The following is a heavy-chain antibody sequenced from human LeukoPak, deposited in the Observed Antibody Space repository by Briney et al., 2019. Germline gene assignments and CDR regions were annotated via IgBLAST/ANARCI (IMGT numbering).Heavy chain of an antibody. J-gene: IGHJ3*02. CDR2: ISGSGGST. CDR1: GFTFSSYA. CDR3: ANSPGQYCSSTSCYRHDAFDI. Sequence: PGGSLRLSCSASGFTFSSYAMSWVRQAPGKGLEWVSAISGSGGSTYYADSVKGRFTISRDNSKNTLYLQVNSLRAEDTAVYYCANSPGQYCSSTSCYRHDAFDIWGQGTMVTVSS. V-gene: IGHV3-23*01. D-gene: IGHD2-2*01.